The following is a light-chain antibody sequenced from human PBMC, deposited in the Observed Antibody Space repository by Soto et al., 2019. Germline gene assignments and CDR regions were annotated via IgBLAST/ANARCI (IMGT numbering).Light chain of an antibody. CDR1: SSDVGGYKY. J-gene: IGLJ1*01. Sequence: QSALTQPPSASGSPGQSVTISCTGTSSDVGGYKYVSWYQQHPGKAPKLMIYEVSKRPSGVPDRFSGSKSGNTASLTVSGLTAEDEAYYYCSSYAGSNNFVFGTGTKLTVL. CDR2: EVS. CDR3: SSYAGSNNFV. V-gene: IGLV2-8*01.